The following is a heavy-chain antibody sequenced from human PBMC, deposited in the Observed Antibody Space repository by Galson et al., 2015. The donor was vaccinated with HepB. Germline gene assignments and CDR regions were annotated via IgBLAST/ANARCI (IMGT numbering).Heavy chain of an antibody. CDR1: AFTFSGAA. CDR3: ARTIVTSGTVFSAMDV. Sequence: SLRLSCAASAFTFSGAAMNWVRQAPGKGLEWVAGISGSGQTPYYLGSVKGRFTISRDNSNNTLHLQMNILRVEDTAVYYCARTIVTSGTVFSAMDVWGQGTTVTVSS. V-gene: IGHV3-23*01. CDR2: ISGSGQTP. D-gene: IGHD1-1*01. J-gene: IGHJ6*02.